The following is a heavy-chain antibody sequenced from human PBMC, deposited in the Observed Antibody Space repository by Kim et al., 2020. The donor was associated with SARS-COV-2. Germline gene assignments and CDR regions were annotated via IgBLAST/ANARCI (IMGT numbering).Heavy chain of an antibody. CDR3: ARVPGAQYSSGWYSFYYYMDV. CDR1: GGSISSYY. CDR2: IHYSGST. Sequence: SETLSLTCTVSGGSISSYYWSWIRQPPGKGLEWIGYIHYSGSTNYNPSLKSRVTISVDTSKNQFSLKLSSVTAADTAVYYCARVPGAQYSSGWYSFYYYMDVRGKGTTVTVSS. V-gene: IGHV4-59*01. D-gene: IGHD6-19*01. J-gene: IGHJ6*03.